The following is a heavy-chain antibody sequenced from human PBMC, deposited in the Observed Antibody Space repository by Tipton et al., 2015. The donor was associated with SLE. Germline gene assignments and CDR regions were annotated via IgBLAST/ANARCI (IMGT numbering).Heavy chain of an antibody. Sequence: TLSLTCAVSGGSMSSSNWWSWLRQPPGKGLEWIGEIFHSGSTNYNPSLKSRVTISVDKSKNQFSLKLSSVTAADTAVYYCARVVSFYDFWSGYSEWGQGILVTVSS. J-gene: IGHJ4*02. D-gene: IGHD3-3*01. CDR3: ARVVSFYDFWSGYSE. CDR2: IFHSGST. V-gene: IGHV4-4*02. CDR1: GGSMSSSNW.